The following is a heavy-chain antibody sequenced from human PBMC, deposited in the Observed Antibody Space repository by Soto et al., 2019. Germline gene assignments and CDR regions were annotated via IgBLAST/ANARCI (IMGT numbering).Heavy chain of an antibody. CDR3: STADTVLARYGMDV. CDR2: FDPEDGET. CDR1: GYTLTELS. D-gene: IGHD5-18*01. J-gene: IGHJ6*02. V-gene: IGHV1-24*01. Sequence: QVQLVQSGAEVKKPGASVKVSCKVSGYTLTELSMHWVRQAPGKGLEWRGGFDPEDGETIYAQKFQGRVTMTEDTSTDTASMELSSLRSEDTAVYYCSTADTVLARYGMDVWGQGTTVTVSS.